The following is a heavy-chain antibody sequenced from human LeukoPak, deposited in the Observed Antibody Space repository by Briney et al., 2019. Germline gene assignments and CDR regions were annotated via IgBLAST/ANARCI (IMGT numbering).Heavy chain of an antibody. CDR3: ARDLNYVTLGYDILADIGYYFDY. D-gene: IGHD3-9*01. J-gene: IGHJ4*02. Sequence: ASVKVSCKPSVYTFTTYGISWVRQAPGQGLQWLGWISPHNGNTEYAQDLKGRVTMTTDTSTSTAYLELRSLRSDDTAIYYCARDLNYVTLGYDILADIGYYFDYWGQGSLVTVSS. CDR1: VYTFTTYG. V-gene: IGHV1-18*01. CDR2: ISPHNGNT.